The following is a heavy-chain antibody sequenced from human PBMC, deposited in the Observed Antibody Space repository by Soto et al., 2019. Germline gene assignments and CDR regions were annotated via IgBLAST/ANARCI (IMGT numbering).Heavy chain of an antibody. Sequence: GESLKISCAASGFTFSRFWMHWVRQGPGKGLVWVSRISNDGSSTDYADSVKGRFTISRDNAKNIVYLQMNSLRAEDTAVYYCVRLLDRDFWGQGTLVTVSS. CDR2: ISNDGSST. V-gene: IGHV3-74*01. CDR1: GFTFSRFW. CDR3: VRLLDRDF. J-gene: IGHJ4*02. D-gene: IGHD3-3*01.